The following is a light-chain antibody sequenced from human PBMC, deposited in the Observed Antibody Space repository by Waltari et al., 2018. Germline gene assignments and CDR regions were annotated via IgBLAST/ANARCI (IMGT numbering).Light chain of an antibody. Sequence: QSALTQPASVSGSPGQSITISCTGASADLASYNLVSWYQHHPAKAPKLMIYEAVKRPSGVSNRFSGAKSGTTACLIISGLQADDEADYYCCSYTGSSTSYGCGSGTKVTVL. CDR2: EAV. V-gene: IGLV2-23*01. CDR3: CSYTGSSTSYG. CDR1: SADLASYNL. J-gene: IGLJ1*01.